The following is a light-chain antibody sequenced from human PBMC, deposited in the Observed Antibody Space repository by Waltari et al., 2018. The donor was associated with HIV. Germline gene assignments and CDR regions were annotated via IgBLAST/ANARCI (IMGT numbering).Light chain of an antibody. J-gene: IGLJ1*01. CDR2: MTG. CDR3: CSYAGNFIYV. V-gene: IGLV1-47*01. CDR1: SDNIGTSD. Sequence: QAVLIQPPSTSGTPGQSVSISCSGTSDNIGTSDVYWYQQFPGMAPKFLLYMTGQRASGVPDRFSGSKSGNTASLTISGLQADDEADYYCCSYAGNFIYVFGTGTKVTVL.